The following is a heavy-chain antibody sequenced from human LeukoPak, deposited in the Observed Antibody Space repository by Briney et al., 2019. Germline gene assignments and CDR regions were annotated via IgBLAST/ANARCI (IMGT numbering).Heavy chain of an antibody. CDR2: INHSGST. Sequence: SETLSLTCAVYGGSFSGYYWSWIRQPPGKGLEWIGEINHSGSTNYNPSLKSRVTISVDTSKNQFSLKLSSVTAAGTAVYYCARGTRHVLRFLEWLSSIQHWGQGTLVTVSS. V-gene: IGHV4-34*01. CDR1: GGSFSGYY. D-gene: IGHD3-3*01. J-gene: IGHJ1*01. CDR3: ARGTRHVLRFLEWLSSIQH.